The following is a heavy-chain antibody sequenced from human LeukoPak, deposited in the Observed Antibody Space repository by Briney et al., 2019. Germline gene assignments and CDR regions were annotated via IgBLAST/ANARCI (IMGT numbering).Heavy chain of an antibody. CDR3: ASYSSLDY. CDR2: IYSGGST. Sequence: GGSLILSCAASGFTVSSNYMSWVRQAPGKGLEWVSLIYSGGSTYYADSVKGRFTISRDNSKNTLYLQMNSLRAEDTAVYYCASYSSLDYWGQGTLVTVSS. D-gene: IGHD6-19*01. V-gene: IGHV3-66*01. CDR1: GFTVSSNY. J-gene: IGHJ4*02.